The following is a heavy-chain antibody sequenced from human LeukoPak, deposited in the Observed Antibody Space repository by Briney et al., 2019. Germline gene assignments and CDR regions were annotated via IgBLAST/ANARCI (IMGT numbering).Heavy chain of an antibody. CDR1: GFAFGVHA. CDR2: IGSGADL. J-gene: IGHJ5*02. V-gene: IGHV3-23*01. Sequence: GGSLRLSCVGSGFAFGVHAMSWVRQAPGKGPEWVATIGSGADLFYEESVKGRFTISRDAPRNTVWLQMNSLRAKDTALYYCAKDWTPHNRVYDCLDAWGQGTQVTVSS. CDR3: AKDWTPHNRVYDCLDA. D-gene: IGHD3-16*01.